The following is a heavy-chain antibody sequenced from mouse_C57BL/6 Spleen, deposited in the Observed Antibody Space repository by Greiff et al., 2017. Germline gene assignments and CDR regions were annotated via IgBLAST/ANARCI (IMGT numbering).Heavy chain of an antibody. CDR3: ARSSQLGEDY. V-gene: IGHV1-82*01. J-gene: IGHJ2*01. CDR1: GYAFSSSW. CDR2: IYPGDGDT. D-gene: IGHD4-1*02. Sequence: QVQLKESGPELVKPGASVKISCKASGYAFSSSWMNWVKQRPGKGLEWIGRIYPGDGDTNYNGKFKGKATLTADKSSSTAYMQLSSLTSEDSAVYFCARSSQLGEDYWGQGTTLTVSS.